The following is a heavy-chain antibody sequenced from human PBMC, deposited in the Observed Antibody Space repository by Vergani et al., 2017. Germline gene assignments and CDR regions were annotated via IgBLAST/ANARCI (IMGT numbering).Heavy chain of an antibody. CDR2: IYSGGST. CDR1: GFTVSSNY. CDR3: AKHSGAGWFGELSFDY. D-gene: IGHD3-10*01. J-gene: IGHJ4*02. Sequence: VQLVESGGGVVQPGTSLRLSCAASGFTVSSNYMSWVRQAPGKGLEWVSVIYSGGSTYYADSVKGRFTISRDNSKNTLYLQMNSLRAEDTAVYYCAKHSGAGWFGELSFDYWGQGTLVTVSS. V-gene: IGHV3-66*04.